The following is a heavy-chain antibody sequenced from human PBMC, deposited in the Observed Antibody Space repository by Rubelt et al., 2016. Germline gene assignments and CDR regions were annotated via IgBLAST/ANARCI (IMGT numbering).Heavy chain of an antibody. Sequence: GKGLEWIAHIYSSGTTNDTPSLQSRVTISLDTSKNQSSLKLTSVTGADTAVYYCAREGFNMSVGVFAIWGQGTMVTVSS. J-gene: IGHJ3*02. D-gene: IGHD3-22*01. V-gene: IGHV4-59*12. CDR3: AREGFNMSVGVFAI. CDR2: IYSSGTT.